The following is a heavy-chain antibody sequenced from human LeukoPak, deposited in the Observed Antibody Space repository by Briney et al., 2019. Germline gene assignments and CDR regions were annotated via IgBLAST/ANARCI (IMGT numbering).Heavy chain of an antibody. CDR2: FVPEDGET. CDR1: GYTLTELS. CDR3: ATSAPNYDWFDP. J-gene: IGHJ5*02. Sequence: ASVKVSCKVSGYTLTELSMHWVRQAPGKGLEWMGGFVPEDGETIYAQKFQGRVTMTEDTSTDTAYMELSSLRSEDTAVYYCATSAPNYDWFDPWGQGTLVTVSS. D-gene: IGHD4/OR15-4a*01. V-gene: IGHV1-24*01.